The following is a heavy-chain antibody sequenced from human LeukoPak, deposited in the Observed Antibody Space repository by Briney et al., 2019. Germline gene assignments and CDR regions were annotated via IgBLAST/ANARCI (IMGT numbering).Heavy chain of an antibody. CDR2: ISSSSSYI. J-gene: IGHJ6*02. V-gene: IGHV3-21*01. CDR3: ARDKGRSTRAYYGMDV. Sequence: GGSLRLSCAASGFTFSSYSMTWVRQAPGKGLEWVSSISSSSSYIYYADSVKGRFTISRDNAKNSLYLQMNSLRAEDTAVYYCARDKGRSTRAYYGMDVWGQGTTVTVSS. CDR1: GFTFSSYS.